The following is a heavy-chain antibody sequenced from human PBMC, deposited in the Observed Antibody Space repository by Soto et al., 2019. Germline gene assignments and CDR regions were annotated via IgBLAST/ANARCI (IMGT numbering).Heavy chain of an antibody. CDR3: AKSYLGYCSSTSCDGWFDP. J-gene: IGHJ5*02. CDR2: IYYSGST. D-gene: IGHD2-2*01. CDR1: GGSISSYY. V-gene: IGHV4-59*01. Sequence: SETLSLTCTVSGGSISSYYWSWIRQPPGKGLEWIGYIYYSGSTNYNPSLKSRVTISVDTSKNQFSLKLSSVTAADTAVNYCAKSYLGYCSSTSCDGWFDPWGQGTLVTVSS.